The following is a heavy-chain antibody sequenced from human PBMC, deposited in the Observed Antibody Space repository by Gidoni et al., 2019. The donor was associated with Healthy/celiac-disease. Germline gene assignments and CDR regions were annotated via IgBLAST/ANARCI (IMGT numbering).Heavy chain of an antibody. CDR1: GGSISSSSYY. Sequence: QLQLQESGPGLVKPSETLSLTCTVSGGSISSSSYYWGWIRQPPGKGLEWSGSIYYSGSTYYNPSLKSRVTISVDTSKNQFSLKLSSVTAADTAVYYCAREAWAAGIHFDYWGQGTLVTVSS. D-gene: IGHD6-13*01. J-gene: IGHJ4*02. V-gene: IGHV4-39*07. CDR3: AREAWAAGIHFDY. CDR2: IYYSGST.